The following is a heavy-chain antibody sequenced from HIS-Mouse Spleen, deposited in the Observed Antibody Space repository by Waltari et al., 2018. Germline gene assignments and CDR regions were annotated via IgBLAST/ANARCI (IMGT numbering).Heavy chain of an antibody. Sequence: QVQLVESGGGVVQPGRSLRLSCAASGFTFSSYVMHWVRQAPGKGLEWVAVISYDGSNKYYADSVKGRFTISRDNSKNTLYLQMNSLRAEDTAVYYCAKESGDHFDYWGQGTLVTVSS. D-gene: IGHD3-10*01. CDR2: ISYDGSNK. V-gene: IGHV3-30*18. J-gene: IGHJ4*02. CDR1: GFTFSSYV. CDR3: AKESGDHFDY.